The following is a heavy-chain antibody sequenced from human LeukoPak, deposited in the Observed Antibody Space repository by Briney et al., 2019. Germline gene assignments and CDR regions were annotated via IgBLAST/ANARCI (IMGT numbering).Heavy chain of an antibody. D-gene: IGHD2-2*01. CDR1: GFTFSSYW. Sequence: GGSLRLSCAASGFTFSSYWMHWVRQAPGKGLVWVSRINSDGSSTSYADSVKGRFTISRDNAKNTLYLQMNSLRAEDTAVYYCARDDVVPAALWSYMDVWGKGTTVTVSS. V-gene: IGHV3-74*01. CDR2: INSDGSST. CDR3: ARDDVVPAALWSYMDV. J-gene: IGHJ6*03.